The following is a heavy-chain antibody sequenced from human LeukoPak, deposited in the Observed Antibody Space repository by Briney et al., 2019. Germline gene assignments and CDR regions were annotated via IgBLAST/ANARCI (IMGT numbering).Heavy chain of an antibody. CDR2: INPSGDNT. D-gene: IGHD5-12*01. Sequence: ASVKVSCKASGYTFTSYFMHWVRRAPGQGLEWMGIINPSGDNTNYAQSFQGRVTMTRDTSTGTVYMELSSLRSEDTAVYYCAREGTGYAGSFDYWGQGTLVTVSS. J-gene: IGHJ4*02. CDR1: GYTFTSYF. V-gene: IGHV1-46*01. CDR3: AREGTGYAGSFDY.